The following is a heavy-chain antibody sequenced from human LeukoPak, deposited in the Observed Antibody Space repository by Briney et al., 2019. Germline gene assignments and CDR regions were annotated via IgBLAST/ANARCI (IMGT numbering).Heavy chain of an antibody. V-gene: IGHV3-23*01. CDR2: ISGSGGST. Sequence: PGGSLRLSCAASGFTVSSNYMSWVRQAPGKGLEWVSAISGSGGSTYYADSVKGRFTISRDNSKNTLYLQMNSLRAEDTAVYYCAKVQVYYDSSGYYFPDYWGQGTLVTVSS. D-gene: IGHD3-22*01. CDR3: AKVQVYYDSSGYYFPDY. J-gene: IGHJ4*02. CDR1: GFTVSSNY.